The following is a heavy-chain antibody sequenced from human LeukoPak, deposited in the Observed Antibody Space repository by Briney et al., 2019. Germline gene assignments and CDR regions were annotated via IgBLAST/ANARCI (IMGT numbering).Heavy chain of an antibody. D-gene: IGHD1-26*01. J-gene: IGHJ4*02. Sequence: SETLSLTCTVSGGSISSGGYYWSWIRQHPGKGLEWIGYIYYSGSTNYNPSLKSRVTISVDTSKNQFSLKLSSVTAADTAVYYCARAAYSGSYHSDYWGQGTLVTVSS. CDR2: IYYSGST. V-gene: IGHV4-61*08. CDR3: ARAAYSGSYHSDY. CDR1: GGSISSGGYY.